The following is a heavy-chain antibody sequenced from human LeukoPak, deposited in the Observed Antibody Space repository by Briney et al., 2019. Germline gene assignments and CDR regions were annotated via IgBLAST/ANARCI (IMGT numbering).Heavy chain of an antibody. V-gene: IGHV3-30*04. CDR3: ARVLLWFGEPSDFDS. Sequence: GGSLRLSCAASGFTFSSYAMHWVRQAPGKGLEWVAVISYDGSNKYYADSVKGRFTISRDNYKNTLYLQMNTLRAEDTAVYYCARVLLWFGEPSDFDSWGPGTLVTVSS. CDR1: GFTFSSYA. D-gene: IGHD3-10*01. J-gene: IGHJ4*02. CDR2: ISYDGSNK.